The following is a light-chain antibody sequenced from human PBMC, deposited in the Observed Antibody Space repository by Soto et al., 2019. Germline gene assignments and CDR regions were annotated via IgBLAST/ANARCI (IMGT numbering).Light chain of an antibody. V-gene: IGKV1-39*01. CDR3: QKYNSAPWT. Sequence: DIQMAQSPSSLSASVGDRVTITCRASQSIRRYLNWYQQKPGKAPKVLIYAASNLQSGVPSRFSGGGSGTDFTLTISSLQPEDVATYYCQKYNSAPWTFGQGTKVDIK. CDR1: QSIRRY. J-gene: IGKJ1*01. CDR2: AAS.